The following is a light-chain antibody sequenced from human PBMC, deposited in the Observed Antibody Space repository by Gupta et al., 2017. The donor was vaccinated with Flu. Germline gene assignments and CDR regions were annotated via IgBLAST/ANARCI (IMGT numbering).Light chain of an antibody. CDR2: WAS. Sequence: SLGERATINGKSSQSVLYSTNNKNYVAGYQQKPGQPPKLLMDWASTRESGVPDRGSGSGSGTDFTLTSSSLQAEDGAVDYCQQYYRTPPTFGGGTKVEIK. V-gene: IGKV4-1*01. J-gene: IGKJ4*01. CDR1: QSVLYSTNNKNY. CDR3: QQYYRTPPT.